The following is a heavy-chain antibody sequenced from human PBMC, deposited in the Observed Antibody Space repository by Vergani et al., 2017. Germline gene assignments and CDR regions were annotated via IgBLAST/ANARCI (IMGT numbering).Heavy chain of an antibody. Sequence: QVQLQQWGGGLLKPSETLSLTCVVNGGSFTSYHWTWIRQSPGEGLEWVGDIDHTGRPDYNPSLKSRLTMSVDKSRNKFSLTLNSVTATDTPIYFCARVNTETNGHLYYYYYMDVWGQGTAVTVS. CDR2: IDHTGRP. CDR3: ARVNTETNGHLYYYYYMDV. D-gene: IGHD4-11*01. CDR1: GGSFTSYH. J-gene: IGHJ6*03. V-gene: IGHV4-34*01.